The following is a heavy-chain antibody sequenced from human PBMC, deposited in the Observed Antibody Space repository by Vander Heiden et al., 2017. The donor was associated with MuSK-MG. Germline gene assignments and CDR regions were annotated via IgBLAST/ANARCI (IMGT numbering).Heavy chain of an antibody. D-gene: IGHD6-13*01. J-gene: IGHJ6*03. CDR3: ARCRPGGYSSFTYYMDV. Sequence: VQLHQWGAGLLQPPETLSLPFAIVGGSFTAYYWSWSGQPPGKGLEWIGEINHSGSTNYHPPLKSRVTISVDTSKNQFSLKLSSVTAADTAVYYCARCRPGGYSSFTYYMDVWGKGTTVTVSS. V-gene: IGHV4-34*01. CDR1: GGSFTAYY. CDR2: INHSGST.